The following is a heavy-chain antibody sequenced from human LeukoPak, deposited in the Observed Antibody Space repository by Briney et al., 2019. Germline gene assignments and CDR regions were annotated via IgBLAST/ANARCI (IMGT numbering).Heavy chain of an antibody. CDR2: TYYRSKWYN. D-gene: IGHD5-12*01. CDR1: GDSFSSNSAA. Sequence: SQTLSLTCAISGDSFSSNSAAWNWIRQSPSRGLEWLGRTYYRSKWYNDYAVSVKSRITINPDTSKNQFSLKLSSVTAADTAAYYCARARPSKVDPPSIDYWGQGTLVTVSS. CDR3: ARARPSKVDPPSIDY. J-gene: IGHJ4*02. V-gene: IGHV6-1*01.